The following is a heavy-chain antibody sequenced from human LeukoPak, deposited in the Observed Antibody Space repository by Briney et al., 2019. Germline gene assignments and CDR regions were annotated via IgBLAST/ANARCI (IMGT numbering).Heavy chain of an antibody. CDR3: AKDLEGIAVAGNWFDP. D-gene: IGHD6-19*01. V-gene: IGHV3-48*04. CDR2: ISSSSSTI. CDR1: GFTLSSYT. J-gene: IGHJ5*02. Sequence: GSLRLSCAASGFTLSSYTMNWVRQAPGKGLEWVSYISSSSSTIYYADSVKGRFTISRDNAKNSLYLQMNSLRAEDTAVYYCAKDLEGIAVAGNWFDPWGQGTLVTVSS.